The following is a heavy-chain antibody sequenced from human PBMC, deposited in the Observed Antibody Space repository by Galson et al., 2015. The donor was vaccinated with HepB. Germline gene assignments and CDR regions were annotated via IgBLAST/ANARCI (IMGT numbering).Heavy chain of an antibody. CDR3: VKEDILSGFLVGSFHV. CDR2: IAGSGGST. J-gene: IGHJ3*01. V-gene: IGHV3-23*01. Sequence: SLRLSCAASGFTFNTHAMTWVRQAPGQGLEWVSGIAGSGGSTYYADSVKGRFTVSRDNSRKSLNLRMTSLRPDDTALYYCVKEDILSGFLVGSFHVWGQGTVVTVSS. D-gene: IGHD3-9*01. CDR1: GFTFNTHA.